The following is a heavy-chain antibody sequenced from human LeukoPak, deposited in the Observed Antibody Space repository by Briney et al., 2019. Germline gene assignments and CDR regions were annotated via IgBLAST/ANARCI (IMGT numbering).Heavy chain of an antibody. V-gene: IGHV4-59*01. CDR1: GGSISSYY. D-gene: IGHD3-9*01. J-gene: IGHJ4*02. CDR2: IYYSGST. Sequence: SETLSLTCTVSGGSISSYYWSWIRRPPGKGLEWIGYIYYSGSTNYNPSLKSRVTISVDTSKNQFSLKLSSVTAADTAVYYCARSGRRYDILTGYASTYYFDYWGQGTLVTVSS. CDR3: ARSGRRYDILTGYASTYYFDY.